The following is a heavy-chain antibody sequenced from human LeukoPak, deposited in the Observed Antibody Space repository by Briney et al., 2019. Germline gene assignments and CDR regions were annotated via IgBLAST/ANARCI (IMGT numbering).Heavy chain of an antibody. J-gene: IGHJ5*02. CDR1: GYTFTSYG. D-gene: IGHD6-13*01. CDR2: ISAYNGNT. Sequence: ASVKVSCKASGYTFTSYGTSWVRQAPGQGLEWMGWISAYNGNTNYAQKLQGRVTMTTDTSTSTAYMELRSLRSDDTAVYYCARVGSSSSWYVSWFDPWGQGTLVTVSS. CDR3: ARVGSSSSWYVSWFDP. V-gene: IGHV1-18*01.